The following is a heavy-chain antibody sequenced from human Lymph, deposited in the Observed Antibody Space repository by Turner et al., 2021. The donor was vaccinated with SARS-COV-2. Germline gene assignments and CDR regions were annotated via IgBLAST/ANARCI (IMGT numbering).Heavy chain of an antibody. CDR2: IIPILGIA. V-gene: IGHV1-69*10. D-gene: IGHD1-26*01. J-gene: IGHJ3*02. Sequence: QVQLVQSGAEVKKPGSSVKVSCKASGGTFSTYVISWVRQAPGQGLEWMGGIIPILGIANYAQKFQGRVTITADKSTSTAYMELNSLRSEDTAVYHCARRHSGNYDAFDIWGQGTMVTVSS. CDR3: ARRHSGNYDAFDI. CDR1: GGTFSTYV.